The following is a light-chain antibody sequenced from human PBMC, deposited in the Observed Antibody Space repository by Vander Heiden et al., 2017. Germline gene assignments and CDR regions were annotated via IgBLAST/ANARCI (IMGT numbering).Light chain of an antibody. J-gene: IGKJ4*01. CDR2: LGS. CDR1: QSLLHSNGYNY. V-gene: IGKV2-28*01. Sequence: IVMTQSPLSLPVTPGEPASITCRSSQSLLHSNGYNYLDWYLQKPGQSPQLLIYLGSNRASGVPDRFSGSGSGTDFTLKISRVEAEDVGVYYCMQAIQTPYTFGGGTKVEIK. CDR3: MQAIQTPYT.